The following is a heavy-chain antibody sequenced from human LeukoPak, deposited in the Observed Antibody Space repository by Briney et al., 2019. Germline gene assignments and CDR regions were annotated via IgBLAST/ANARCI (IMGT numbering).Heavy chain of an antibody. V-gene: IGHV1-18*01. CDR3: ARDGVIAVAGILFDY. Sequence: ASVKVSCKASGCTFTSYAISWVRQAPGQGLEWMGWISTYNGNTNYAQKFQGRVTLTTDTSTSTAFMDLRSLRSDDTAVYYCARDGVIAVAGILFDYWGQGTLVTVSS. CDR1: GCTFTSYA. D-gene: IGHD6-19*01. J-gene: IGHJ4*02. CDR2: ISTYNGNT.